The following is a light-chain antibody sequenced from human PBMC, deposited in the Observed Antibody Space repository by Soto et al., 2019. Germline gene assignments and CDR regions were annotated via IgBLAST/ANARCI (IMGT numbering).Light chain of an antibody. CDR3: QQYNNWPLT. V-gene: IGKV3D-15*01. CDR2: DAS. Sequence: EVVLTQSPDTLSLSPGDTATLSCRASQSVTTFLGWYQQKPGQAPRLLIYDASTRAAGIPARFSGSGSGTEFTLTISSLQSEDFALYYCQQYNNWPLTLGGGTKVGIK. CDR1: QSVTTF. J-gene: IGKJ4*01.